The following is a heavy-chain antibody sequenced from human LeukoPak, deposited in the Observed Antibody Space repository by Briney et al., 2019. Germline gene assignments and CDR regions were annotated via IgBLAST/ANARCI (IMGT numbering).Heavy chain of an antibody. Sequence: GGSLRLSCAASGFTFSSYSMNWVRQAPGKVLEWVSSISSSSSNTYYADSVKGRFTISRDNAKNSLYLQMNSLRAEDTAVYYCARITFPNFDYWGQGTLVTVSS. CDR3: ARITFPNFDY. CDR2: ISSSSSNT. D-gene: IGHD2/OR15-2a*01. CDR1: GFTFSSYS. J-gene: IGHJ4*02. V-gene: IGHV3-21*01.